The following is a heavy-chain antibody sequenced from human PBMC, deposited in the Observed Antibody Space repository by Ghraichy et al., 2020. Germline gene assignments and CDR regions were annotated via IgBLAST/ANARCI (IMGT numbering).Heavy chain of an antibody. V-gene: IGHV4-59*11. CDR2: VFYTGNT. D-gene: IGHD6-6*01. Sequence: TLSLTCNVSGGSMNNHYWDWIRQSPEKGLEWIGYVFYTGNTYYNPSLNGRVSISLDRSKNQFSLKLYSVTTADTAVYYCARGFSSSVLDYWGQGILVTVSS. J-gene: IGHJ4*02. CDR1: GGSMNNHY. CDR3: ARGFSSSVLDY.